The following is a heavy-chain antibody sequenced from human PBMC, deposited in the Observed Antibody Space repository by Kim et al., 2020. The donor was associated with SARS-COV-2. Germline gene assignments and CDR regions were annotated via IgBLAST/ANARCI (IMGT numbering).Heavy chain of an antibody. D-gene: IGHD3-3*01. J-gene: IGHJ3*02. V-gene: IGHV3-66*04. Sequence: GGSLRLSCAASGFSVSSNYVSWVRQAPGRGLEWVSVIYTGGDTYYADSVKGRFTISRDHSKNTLFLQMNSLRAEDTAIYYCARLFAVLRFVYDVFDICGQGKMVTVSS. CDR2: IYTGGDT. CDR1: GFSVSSNY. CDR3: ARLFAVLRFVYDVFDI.